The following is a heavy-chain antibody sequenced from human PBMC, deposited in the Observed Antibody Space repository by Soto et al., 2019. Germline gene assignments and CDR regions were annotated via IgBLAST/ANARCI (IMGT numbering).Heavy chain of an antibody. J-gene: IGHJ4*02. Sequence: QVQLVESGGGVAQPGRSLRLSCAASGFTFSSYGMHWVRQAPGKGLEWVAVISYDGSNKYYADSVKGRFTISRDNSKNTLYLQMHRLRAEDTAVYYCAKGLMTTVTSYFDYWGQGTLVTVSS. V-gene: IGHV3-30*18. CDR3: AKGLMTTVTSYFDY. D-gene: IGHD4-17*01. CDR2: ISYDGSNK. CDR1: GFTFSSYG.